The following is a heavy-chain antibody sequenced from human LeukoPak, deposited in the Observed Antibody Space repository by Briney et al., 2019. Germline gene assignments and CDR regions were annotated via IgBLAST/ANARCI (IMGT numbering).Heavy chain of an antibody. CDR2: IYSGGST. CDR1: GFTVSSNY. Sequence: GGSLRLSCAASGFTVSSNYMSWVRQAPGKGLEWVSVIYSGGSTYYADSVKGRFTISRGNSKNTLYLQMNSLRAEDTAVYYCARELGLVATSDWGQGTLVTVSS. J-gene: IGHJ4*02. V-gene: IGHV3-66*02. CDR3: ARELGLVATSD. D-gene: IGHD5-12*01.